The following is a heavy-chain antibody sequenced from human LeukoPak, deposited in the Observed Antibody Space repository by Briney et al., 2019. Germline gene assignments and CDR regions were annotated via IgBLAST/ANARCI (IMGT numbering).Heavy chain of an antibody. V-gene: IGHV3-7*05. Sequence: GGSLRLSCAASGFTFSRYWMSWVRQAPGKGLEWVANIKKDGGEKYYVDSAKGRFTISRDNAKNSLYLQMNSLRAEDTAVYYCARDATAPSFDYWGQGTLVTVSS. CDR2: IKKDGGEK. J-gene: IGHJ4*02. D-gene: IGHD2-2*01. CDR1: GFTFSRYW. CDR3: ARDATAPSFDY.